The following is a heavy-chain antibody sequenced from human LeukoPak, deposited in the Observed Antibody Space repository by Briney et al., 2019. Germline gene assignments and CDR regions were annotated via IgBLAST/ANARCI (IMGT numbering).Heavy chain of an antibody. J-gene: IGHJ4*02. Sequence: RGSLRLSCAASGFTLNSYAMAWVRQPPGKGLEWVSAISSSGDSTYYTDSVKGRFTISRDNSKNTLYLEMSRLRADDTAVYFCAARPDRGLGPLDFWGQGTLVTVSS. CDR1: GFTLNSYA. CDR2: ISSSGDST. CDR3: AARPDRGLGPLDF. V-gene: IGHV3-23*01.